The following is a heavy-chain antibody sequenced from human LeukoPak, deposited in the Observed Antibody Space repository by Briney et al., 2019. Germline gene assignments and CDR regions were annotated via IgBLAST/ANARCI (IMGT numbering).Heavy chain of an antibody. V-gene: IGHV4-59*01. CDR3: ARVSDSSDYHSWFDP. CDR2: IYYSGST. J-gene: IGHJ5*02. CDR1: GGSISSYY. Sequence: SETLSLTCTVSGGSISSYYWSWIRQLPGKGLEWIGYIYYSGSTNYNPSLKSRVTISVDTSKKLFSLKLSSVTAADTAVYYCARVSDSSDYHSWFDPWGQGTLVTVSS. D-gene: IGHD3-22*01.